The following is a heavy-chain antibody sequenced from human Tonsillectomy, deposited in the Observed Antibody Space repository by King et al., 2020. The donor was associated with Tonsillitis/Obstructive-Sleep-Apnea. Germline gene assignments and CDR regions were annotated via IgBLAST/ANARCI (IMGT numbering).Heavy chain of an antibody. J-gene: IGHJ5*02. CDR3: ARDEWPQGFDP. CDR1: GGSFSGYY. CDR2: INHSGST. V-gene: IGHV4-34*01. Sequence: VQLQQWGAGLLKPSETLSLTCAVYGGSFSGYYWSWIRQPPGKGLEWIGEINHSGSTNYNPSLKSRVTISVDTSKNLFSLKLSSVPAADTAMYYCARDEWPQGFDPWGQGTLVTVSS. D-gene: IGHD3-3*01.